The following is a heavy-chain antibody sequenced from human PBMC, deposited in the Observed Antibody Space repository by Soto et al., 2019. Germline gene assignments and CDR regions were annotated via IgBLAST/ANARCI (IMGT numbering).Heavy chain of an antibody. CDR1: GFTFSSYA. CDR3: ARETRDIDF. J-gene: IGHJ4*02. Sequence: QVQLVESGGGVVQPGRSLRLSCAASGFTFSSYAMHWVRQAPGKGLEWVAVVSYDGRNKYYADSVKGRFTISRDNSKNTLDLQMNSLKAEDTAVYYCARETRDIDFWGQGTLVTVSS. CDR2: VSYDGRNK. D-gene: IGHD2-15*01. V-gene: IGHV3-30*04.